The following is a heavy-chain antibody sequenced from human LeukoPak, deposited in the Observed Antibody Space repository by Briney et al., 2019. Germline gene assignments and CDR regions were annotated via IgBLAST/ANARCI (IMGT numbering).Heavy chain of an antibody. Sequence: GGSLRLSCAASGFTISNYWMSWVRQAPGKGPEWVAKIKLDGSEMYYVDSVKGRFTISRDNAKNSLYLQMNSLRAEDTAVYYCATPLDYYDRSDSHQGGDWGQGTLVTVSS. CDR1: GFTISNYW. D-gene: IGHD3-22*01. CDR2: IKLDGSEM. V-gene: IGHV3-7*03. CDR3: ATPLDYYDRSDSHQGGD. J-gene: IGHJ4*02.